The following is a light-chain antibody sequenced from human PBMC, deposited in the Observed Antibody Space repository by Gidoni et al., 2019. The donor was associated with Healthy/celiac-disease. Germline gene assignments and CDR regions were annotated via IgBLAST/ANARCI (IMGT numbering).Light chain of an antibody. V-gene: IGLV3-1*01. Sequence: SSELTQPISVSVSPGQTATITCSGDELARKSASWYQQKTGQSPVLLMFEDKKRPSGIPARFSGSTSGNTATLTISGTQDIDEADYFCQAWDSGTVIFGGGTKLTVL. J-gene: IGLJ2*01. CDR2: EDK. CDR1: ELARKS. CDR3: QAWDSGTVI.